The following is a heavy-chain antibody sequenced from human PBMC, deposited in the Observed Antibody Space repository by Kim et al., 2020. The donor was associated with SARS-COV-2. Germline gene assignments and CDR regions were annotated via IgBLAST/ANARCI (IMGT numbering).Heavy chain of an antibody. J-gene: IGHJ5*02. CDR1: GGSISSGGYY. CDR2: IYYSGST. Sequence: SETLSLTCTVSGGSISSGGYYWSWIRQHPGKGLEWIGYIYYSGSTYYNPSLKSRVTISVDTSKNQFSLKLSSVTAADTAVYYCARAPEVPAAMPREGWFDPWGQGTLVTVSS. CDR3: ARAPEVPAAMPREGWFDP. V-gene: IGHV4-31*03. D-gene: IGHD2-2*01.